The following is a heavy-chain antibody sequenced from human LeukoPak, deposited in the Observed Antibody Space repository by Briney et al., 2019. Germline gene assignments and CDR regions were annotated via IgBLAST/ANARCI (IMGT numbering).Heavy chain of an antibody. CDR1: GFTFSNNA. CDR3: ARDRKTQYYYGSGSYTLDY. J-gene: IGHJ4*02. Sequence: PGGSLRLSCAASGFTFSNNAMSWVRQAPGKGLEWVSGISGSGGSTYYADSVKGRFTISRDYSKNTLYLQMNSLRAEDTAVYYCARDRKTQYYYGSGSYTLDYWGQGTLVTVSS. V-gene: IGHV3-23*01. CDR2: ISGSGGST. D-gene: IGHD3-10*01.